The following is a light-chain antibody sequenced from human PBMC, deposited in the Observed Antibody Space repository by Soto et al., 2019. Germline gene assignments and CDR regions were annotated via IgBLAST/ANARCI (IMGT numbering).Light chain of an antibody. CDR3: QQANSFPWT. CDR2: AAS. Sequence: DIQMTQSPSSVSASVGDTVTITCRASQGIAGWLAWYQQKPGKAPNLLIYAASSLQSGVPSRFSGSGSGTDFTLTISSLQPEDFATYYWQQANSFPWTFGQGTKVEIK. CDR1: QGIAGW. J-gene: IGKJ1*01. V-gene: IGKV1-12*01.